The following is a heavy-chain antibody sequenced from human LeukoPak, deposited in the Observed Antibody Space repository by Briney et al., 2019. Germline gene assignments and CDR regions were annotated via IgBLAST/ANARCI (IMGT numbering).Heavy chain of an antibody. CDR1: EFTFSDYW. Sequence: PGGSLRLSCTASEFTFSDYWMHWVRQAPGKGLVWVSRIDSDGNTPNYADSVKGRFTISRDNAKNTLFLQMNSLRADDTAVYYCVRGRWELLPGGCWGQGTLVTVSS. V-gene: IGHV3-74*01. D-gene: IGHD1-26*01. CDR2: IDSDGNTP. J-gene: IGHJ4*02. CDR3: VRGRWELLPGGC.